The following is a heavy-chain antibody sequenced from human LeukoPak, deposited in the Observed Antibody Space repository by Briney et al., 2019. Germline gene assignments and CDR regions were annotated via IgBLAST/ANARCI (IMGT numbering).Heavy chain of an antibody. CDR1: GFTFSDYY. CDR3: ARDGSYNSGWHIDY. D-gene: IGHD5-12*01. CDR2: ISSSGTTI. Sequence: GGSLRLTCAASGFTFSDYYMSWIRQAPGKGLEWVSYISSSGTTINYADSVKGRFTISRDNAKNSLYLQTNSLRAEDTAVYYCARDGSYNSGWHIDYWGQGTLVTVSS. V-gene: IGHV3-11*01. J-gene: IGHJ4*02.